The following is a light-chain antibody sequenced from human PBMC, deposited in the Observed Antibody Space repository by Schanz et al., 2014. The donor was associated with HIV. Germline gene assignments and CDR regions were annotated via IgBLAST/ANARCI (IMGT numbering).Light chain of an antibody. Sequence: QSVLTQPPSVSEAPRQRVTISCSGSSSNIGNNAVNWYQQLPGKAPKLLIYYDDLLPSGVSDRFSGSKSDTSASLAISGLQSEDEADYYCAAWDGSLNGYVFGTGTKVTVL. V-gene: IGLV1-36*01. J-gene: IGLJ1*01. CDR1: SSNIGNNA. CDR3: AAWDGSLNGYV. CDR2: YDD.